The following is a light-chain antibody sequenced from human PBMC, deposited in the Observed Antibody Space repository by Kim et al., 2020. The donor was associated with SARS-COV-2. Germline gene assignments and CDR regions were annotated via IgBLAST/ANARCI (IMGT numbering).Light chain of an antibody. V-gene: IGKV1-5*03. J-gene: IGKJ1*01. Sequence: DIQMTRSPSTLSAFVGNRVTITCRASQSVDSWLAWYQQKPGEAPKLLIYQASKLASGVPSRFSGSGSGTDFTLTISNLQPDDSAIYYCKQYETYWTFGPGTKVDIK. CDR2: QAS. CDR3: KQYETYWT. CDR1: QSVDSW.